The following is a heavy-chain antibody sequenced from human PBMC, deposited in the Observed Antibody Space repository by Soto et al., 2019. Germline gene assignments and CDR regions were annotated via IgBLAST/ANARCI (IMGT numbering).Heavy chain of an antibody. CDR2: INAGNGNT. Sequence: GASVKVSCKASGYTFTSYAMHWVRQAPGQRLEWMGWINAGNGNTEYSQKFQGRVTITRDTSASTAYMELSSLRSEDTAVYYCARAYYLSSMYSSSSTPRGFDYWGQGTLVTVSS. CDR3: ARAYYLSSMYSSSSTPRGFDY. V-gene: IGHV1-3*01. D-gene: IGHD6-6*01. CDR1: GYTFTSYA. J-gene: IGHJ4*02.